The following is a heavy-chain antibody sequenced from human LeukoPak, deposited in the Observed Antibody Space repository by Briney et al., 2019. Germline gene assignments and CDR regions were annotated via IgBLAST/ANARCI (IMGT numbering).Heavy chain of an antibody. Sequence: ASVKVSCKTSGYTFTYYVISWVRQAPGQGLEWMGWIDAYNGNTNDAQKFQGRVTMTTDTSTSTAYMELRSLRSDDTAVYYCARGEKPHDYWGQGTLVSVSS. CDR3: ARGEKPHDY. J-gene: IGHJ4*02. D-gene: IGHD1-26*01. CDR2: IDAYNGNT. CDR1: GYTFTYYV. V-gene: IGHV1-18*01.